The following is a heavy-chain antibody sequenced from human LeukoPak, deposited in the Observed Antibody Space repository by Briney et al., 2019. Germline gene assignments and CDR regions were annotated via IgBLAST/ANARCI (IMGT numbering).Heavy chain of an antibody. J-gene: IGHJ4*02. Sequence: GASVKVSCKASGYTFTGYYMHWVRQAPGQGLESMGWINPNSGGTNYAQKFQGRVTMSVDTSKNQFSLKLSSVTAADTAVYYCARDHRWLVYFDYWGQGTLVTVSS. CDR1: GYTFTGYY. D-gene: IGHD6-19*01. CDR3: ARDHRWLVYFDY. V-gene: IGHV1-2*02. CDR2: INPNSGGT.